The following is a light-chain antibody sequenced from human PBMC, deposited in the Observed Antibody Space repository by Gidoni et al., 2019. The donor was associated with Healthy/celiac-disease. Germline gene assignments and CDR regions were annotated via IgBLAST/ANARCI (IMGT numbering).Light chain of an antibody. J-gene: IGKJ3*01. CDR3: MQALQTPRT. Sequence: DIVMTQPPLSLPVTPGEPASISCRSSQSLLHSNGYNYLDWYLQKPGQSPQLLIYWGSNRASGVPDRFSGSGSGTDFTLKISRVEAENVGVYYCMQALQTPRTFGPGTKVDIK. CDR1: QSLLHSNGYNY. V-gene: IGKV2-28*01. CDR2: WGS.